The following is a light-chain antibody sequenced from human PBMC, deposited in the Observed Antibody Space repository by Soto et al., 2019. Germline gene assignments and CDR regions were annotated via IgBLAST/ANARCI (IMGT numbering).Light chain of an antibody. V-gene: IGLV1-51*01. CDR2: DNN. CDR3: GTWDSSLSVVV. Sequence: QSVLTQPPSVSAAPGQKVTISCSGSSSNIGNNYVSWYQQLPGTAPKLLIYDNNKRPSGIPARFSGSKSGTSATLGITGLQTVDEADYYCGTWDSSLSVVVFGGGTKVTVL. CDR1: SSNIGNNY. J-gene: IGLJ2*01.